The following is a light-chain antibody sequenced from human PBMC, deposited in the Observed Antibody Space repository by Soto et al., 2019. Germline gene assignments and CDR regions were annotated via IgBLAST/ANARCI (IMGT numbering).Light chain of an antibody. Sequence: DIVMTQSPASLAVSLGERATINCRSSQSVLHSSKKKNYLTWYQQKPGQPPQVIISWASTRVSGVPDRFSGSGSGTDFTLTISSLQADDVAVYYCQQYYTTPLTFGRGTKVEIK. J-gene: IGKJ4*01. CDR2: WAS. CDR3: QQYYTTPLT. CDR1: QSVLHSSKKKNY. V-gene: IGKV4-1*01.